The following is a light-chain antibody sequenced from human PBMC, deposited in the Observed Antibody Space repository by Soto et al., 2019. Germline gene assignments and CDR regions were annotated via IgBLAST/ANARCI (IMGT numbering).Light chain of an antibody. CDR3: QQSYSTPHT. CDR1: QSISSY. CDR2: AAS. Sequence: DIQMTQSPSSLSASVGDRVTITCRASQSISSYLNWYLQKPGKAPRLLIYAASSLQRGVPSRFSGSGSGTDFTLTISSLQPEDFATYYCQQSYSTPHTFGQGTKLEIK. J-gene: IGKJ2*01. V-gene: IGKV1-39*01.